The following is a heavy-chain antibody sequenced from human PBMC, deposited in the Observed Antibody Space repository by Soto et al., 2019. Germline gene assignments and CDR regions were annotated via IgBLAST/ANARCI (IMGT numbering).Heavy chain of an antibody. V-gene: IGHV3-15*01. CDR3: TTESCSSTSCYGDYYYYGMDV. CDR1: VFTFSNAW. CDR2: IKSKTDGGTT. D-gene: IGHD2-2*01. Sequence: GGSLRLSCSASVFTFSNAWMSWFRQAPGKGLEWVGRIKSKTDGGTTDYAAPVKGRFTISRDDSKNTLYLQMNSLKTEDTAVYYCTTESCSSTSCYGDYYYYGMDVWGHGTTVTVSS. J-gene: IGHJ6*02.